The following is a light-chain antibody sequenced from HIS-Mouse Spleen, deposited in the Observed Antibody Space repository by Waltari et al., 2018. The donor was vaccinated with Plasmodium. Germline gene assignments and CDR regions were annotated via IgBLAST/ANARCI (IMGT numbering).Light chain of an antibody. CDR1: ALPKQY. CDR2: KDS. CDR3: QSADSSGTPNWV. Sequence: SYELTQPPSVSVSPGQTARIPCSGDALPKQYAYWYQQKPGQAPVLVIYKDSERPSGSPGRFAGSSSGTTVTLTISGVQAEDEADYYCQSADSSGTPNWVFGGGTKLTVL. J-gene: IGLJ3*02. V-gene: IGLV3-25*03.